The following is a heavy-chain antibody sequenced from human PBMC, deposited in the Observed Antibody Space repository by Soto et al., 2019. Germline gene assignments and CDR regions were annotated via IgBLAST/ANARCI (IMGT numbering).Heavy chain of an antibody. CDR3: ARDWVKGRSPYYFDY. D-gene: IGHD3-16*01. V-gene: IGHV3-48*02. J-gene: IGHJ4*02. CDR1: GFTFSGYN. CDR2: VRSSGTTT. Sequence: EVQLVESGGGLVQSGGSLRLSCAAAGFTFSGYNMNWVRQAPGRGLEWISFVRSSGTTTYYADSVKGRFTISRDNAKNSLYLQMNNLRDEDTAVYYCARDWVKGRSPYYFDYWGQGTLVTVSS.